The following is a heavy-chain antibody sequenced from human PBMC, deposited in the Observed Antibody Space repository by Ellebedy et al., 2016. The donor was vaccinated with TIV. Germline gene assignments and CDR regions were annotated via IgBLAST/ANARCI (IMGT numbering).Heavy chain of an antibody. Sequence: ASVKVSXXASGYTFTSYGISWVRQAPGQGLEWMGWINPNNGGINYAQKFQGRVTITADESTSTAYMELSSLRSEDTAVYYCARDPPKYYYGSGSGREDYWGQGTLVTVSS. CDR1: GYTFTSYG. CDR2: INPNNGGI. CDR3: ARDPPKYYYGSGSGREDY. V-gene: IGHV1-18*01. D-gene: IGHD3-10*01. J-gene: IGHJ4*02.